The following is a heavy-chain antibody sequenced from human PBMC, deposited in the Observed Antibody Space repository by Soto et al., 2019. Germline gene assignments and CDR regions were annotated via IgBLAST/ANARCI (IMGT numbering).Heavy chain of an antibody. CDR1: GYTFSDYY. D-gene: IGHD1-1*01. J-gene: IGHJ4*02. Sequence: VASVKVSFKASGYTFSDYYIHWLRQAPGQGLEWMGWINPNSGGTKYAPKFQGGVTMTRDTSITTAYMELSRLRSGDTAVYYCAREPATAKPEGVDFWGQGTLVTVSS. CDR2: INPNSGGT. CDR3: AREPATAKPEGVDF. V-gene: IGHV1-2*02.